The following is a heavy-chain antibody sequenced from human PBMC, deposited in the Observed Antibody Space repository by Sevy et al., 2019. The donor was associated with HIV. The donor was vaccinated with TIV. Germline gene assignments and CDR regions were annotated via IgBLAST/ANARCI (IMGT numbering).Heavy chain of an antibody. Sequence: GGSLRLSCAASGFTFNTHAMHWVRQAPGKGLEWVALISYDGIIKYYADSVKGRHTNSRDNSKNTLSLQMNSRRMEDTAVYYCAREGGYTSAWSPGNYWGQGTLVTVSS. CDR3: AREGGYTSAWSPGNY. J-gene: IGHJ4*02. CDR1: GFTFNTHA. D-gene: IGHD6-19*01. CDR2: ISYDGIIK. V-gene: IGHV3-30*04.